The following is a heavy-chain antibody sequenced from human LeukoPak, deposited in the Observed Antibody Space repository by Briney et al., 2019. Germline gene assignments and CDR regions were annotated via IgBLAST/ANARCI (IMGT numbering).Heavy chain of an antibody. Sequence: GGSLRLSCAASGFSFSSYGMHWVRQAPGEGLKWVAFIRYDGTNKYYEDSVKGRFTISRDNSNSTMYLQMNSLRSEDTAVCYCAKWRGEGIAVSPGTDYWGQGTLVTVSS. J-gene: IGHJ4*02. D-gene: IGHD6-19*01. CDR2: IRYDGTNK. CDR3: AKWRGEGIAVSPGTDY. CDR1: GFSFSSYG. V-gene: IGHV3-30*02.